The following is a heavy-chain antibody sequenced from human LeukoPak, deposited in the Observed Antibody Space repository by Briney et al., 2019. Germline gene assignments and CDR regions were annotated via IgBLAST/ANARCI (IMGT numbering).Heavy chain of an antibody. J-gene: IGHJ3*02. Sequence: PGGSLRLSCAASGFTFYSYGMSWVRQAPGKGLEWVSGISGGSSTTYYADSVKGRFTISRDNSKNTLYLQMNSLRAEDTAVYYCAKDRRIQLWSEWGDAFDIWGQGTMVTVSS. V-gene: IGHV3-23*01. CDR2: ISGGSSTT. CDR3: AKDRRIQLWSEWGDAFDI. D-gene: IGHD5-18*01. CDR1: GFTFYSYG.